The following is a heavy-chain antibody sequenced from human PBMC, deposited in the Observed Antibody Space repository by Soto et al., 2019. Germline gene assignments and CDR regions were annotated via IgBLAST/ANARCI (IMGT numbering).Heavy chain of an antibody. Sequence: PGGSLRLSCAASGFTFSSYGMHWVRQAPGKGLEWVAVIWYDGSNKYYADSVKGRFTISRDNSKNTLYLQMNRLRAEDTAVYYCARDGIRGRSWHRWFDPWGQGTLVTVSS. V-gene: IGHV3-33*01. CDR1: GFTFSSYG. CDR2: IWYDGSNK. D-gene: IGHD6-13*01. CDR3: ARDGIRGRSWHRWFDP. J-gene: IGHJ5*02.